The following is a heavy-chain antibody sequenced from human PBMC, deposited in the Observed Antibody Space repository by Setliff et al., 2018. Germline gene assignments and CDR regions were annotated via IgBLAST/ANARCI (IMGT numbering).Heavy chain of an antibody. CDR3: SRDEGSGWYVGY. CDR2: INPSGGST. J-gene: IGHJ4*02. D-gene: IGHD6-19*01. CDR1: GYTFTSYY. V-gene: IGHV1-46*01. Sequence: ASVKVSCKASGYTFTSYYMHWVRQAPGQGLAWMGIINPSGGSTSYAQKFQGRVTMIRDTSTSTVYMELSSLRSEDTAVYYCSRDEGSGWYVGYWGQGTLVTVSS.